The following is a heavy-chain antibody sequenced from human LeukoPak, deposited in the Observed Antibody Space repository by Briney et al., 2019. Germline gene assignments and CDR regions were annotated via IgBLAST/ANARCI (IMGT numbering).Heavy chain of an antibody. CDR3: ASSSAGGSCYWCYYYMDV. Sequence: PSETLSLTCAVYGVSFSGYYWSWIRQPPGRGLEWIGEINHSGSTNYIPSLKSRVTISVGTSKNQFSLKLSSVTAADTAVYYCASSSAGGSCYWCYYYMDVWGKGTTVTVSS. D-gene: IGHD2-15*01. V-gene: IGHV4-34*01. J-gene: IGHJ6*03. CDR1: GVSFSGYY. CDR2: INHSGST.